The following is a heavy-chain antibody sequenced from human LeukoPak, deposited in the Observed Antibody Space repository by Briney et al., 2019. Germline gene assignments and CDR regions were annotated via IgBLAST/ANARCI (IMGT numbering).Heavy chain of an antibody. D-gene: IGHD3-10*01. CDR3: VKAGGAGSYYYWFDS. Sequence: GGSLRLSCAASGFTFSNYGMHWVRQAPGKGLEWVAFIRFDGTNKLYADSVKGRFTISRDNAKNSLNLQMNSLRPEDTALYYCVKAGGAGSYYYWFDSWGQGTLVTVSS. J-gene: IGHJ5*01. CDR1: GFTFSNYG. V-gene: IGHV3-30*02. CDR2: IRFDGTNK.